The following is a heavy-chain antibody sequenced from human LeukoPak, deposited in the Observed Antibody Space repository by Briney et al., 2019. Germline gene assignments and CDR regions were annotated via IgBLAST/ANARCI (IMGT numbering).Heavy chain of an antibody. D-gene: IGHD3-16*01. J-gene: IGHJ4*02. Sequence: SETLSHTCTVSGGSISSYYWNWIRQPPGKGLEWIGYIYYSGYTNYNPSLKSRVTISVDTSKNHFTLSLSSVTAADTAVYYCARAFGSSGRITFSDNWGQGTLVTVSS. CDR2: IYYSGYT. CDR1: GGSISSYY. V-gene: IGHV4-59*01. CDR3: ARAFGSSGRITFSDN.